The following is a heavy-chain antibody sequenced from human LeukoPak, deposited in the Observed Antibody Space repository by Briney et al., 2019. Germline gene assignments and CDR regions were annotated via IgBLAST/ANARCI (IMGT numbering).Heavy chain of an antibody. V-gene: IGHV3-33*01. D-gene: IGHD3-22*01. CDR2: IWYDGSNK. CDR3: ARDQGDSSGYYPLY. Sequence: PGRSLRLSCAASGFTFSSYDMHWVRQAPGKGLEWVAIIWYDGSNKFYADSVKGRFTISRDNSKNTLYLQMNSLRAEDTAVYYCARDQGDSSGYYPLYWGQGTLVTVSS. CDR1: GFTFSSYD. J-gene: IGHJ4*02.